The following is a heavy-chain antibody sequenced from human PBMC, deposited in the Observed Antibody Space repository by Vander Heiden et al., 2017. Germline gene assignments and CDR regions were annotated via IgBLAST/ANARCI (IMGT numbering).Heavy chain of an antibody. J-gene: IGHJ6*02. CDR2: ISAYNGNT. D-gene: IGHD4-4*01. CDR3: ARAPRSNYVSAGSMDV. Sequence: QVQLVQSGAEVKKPGASVKVSCKASGYTFTSYGISWVRQAPGQGLEWMGWISAYNGNTNYAQKLQGRVTMTTDTSTSTAYRGLRSLRSDNTAVYYCARAPRSNYVSAGSMDVWGQGTTVTVSS. CDR1: GYTFTSYG. V-gene: IGHV1-18*04.